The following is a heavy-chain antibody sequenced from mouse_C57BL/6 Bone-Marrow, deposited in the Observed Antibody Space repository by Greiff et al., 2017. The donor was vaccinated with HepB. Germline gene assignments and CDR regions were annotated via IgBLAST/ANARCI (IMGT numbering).Heavy chain of an antibody. CDR3: ATFPVVGYFDV. D-gene: IGHD1-1*01. CDR2: IRNKANGYTT. J-gene: IGHJ1*03. Sequence: DVKLVESGGGLVQPGGSLSLSCAASGFTFTDYYMSWVRQPPGKALEWLGFIRNKANGYTTEYSASVKGRFTISRDNSQSILYLQMNALRAEDSATYYCATFPVVGYFDVWGTGTTVTVSS. CDR1: GFTFTDYY. V-gene: IGHV7-3*01.